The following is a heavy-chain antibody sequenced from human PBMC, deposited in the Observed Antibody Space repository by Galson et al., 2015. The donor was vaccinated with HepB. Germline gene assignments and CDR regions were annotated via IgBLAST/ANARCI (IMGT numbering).Heavy chain of an antibody. V-gene: IGHV1-69*04. D-gene: IGHD4-17*01. CDR1: GGTFSSYT. Sequence: SVKVSCKASGGTFSSYTISWVRQAPGQGLEWMGRIIPILGIANYAQKFQGRVTITRDTSASTAYMELSSLRSEDTAVYYCAREGYGDYVCAFDIWGQGTMVTVSS. CDR2: IIPILGIA. J-gene: IGHJ3*02. CDR3: AREGYGDYVCAFDI.